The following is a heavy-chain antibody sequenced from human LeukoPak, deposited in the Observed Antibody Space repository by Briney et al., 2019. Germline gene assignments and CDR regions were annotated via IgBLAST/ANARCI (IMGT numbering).Heavy chain of an antibody. J-gene: IGHJ5*01. Sequence: GGSLRLSCAASGFTFSSHTMNWVRQAPGKGLEWVSSISSSSSYIYYADSVKGRFTISRDNAKNSLYLRMNSLRAEDTAVYYCARNYDFWSGYFNAVDSWGQGNLVTVSS. V-gene: IGHV3-21*01. D-gene: IGHD3-3*01. CDR2: ISSSSSYI. CDR3: ARNYDFWSGYFNAVDS. CDR1: GFTFSSHT.